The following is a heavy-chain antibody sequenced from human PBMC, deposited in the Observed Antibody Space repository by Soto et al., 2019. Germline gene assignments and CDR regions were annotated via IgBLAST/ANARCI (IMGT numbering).Heavy chain of an antibody. J-gene: IGHJ4*02. Sequence: GSLRIGRAASGFSVRSYAMGWFRQGPGKGLEWVAVVSIGGSTHYADSVRGRFTISRDNSKNTLSLQMNSLTAEDTAVYFCAKRRGAGGHFDYWGQGALVTVSS. CDR2: VSIGGST. D-gene: IGHD2-15*01. V-gene: IGHV3-23*01. CDR1: GFSVRSYA. CDR3: AKRRGAGGHFDY.